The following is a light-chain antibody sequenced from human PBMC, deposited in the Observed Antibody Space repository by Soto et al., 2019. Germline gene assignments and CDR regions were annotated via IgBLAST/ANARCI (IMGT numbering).Light chain of an antibody. CDR3: QQYNSYPWT. CDR2: DAS. Sequence: DIPMTQSPSTLSASVGDRVTITCRASQSISSWLAWYQHKPGEAPKLLIYDASSLRRGVPSRFSGSGSGTEFTLTISSLQPDDSATYYCQQYNSYPWTFGQGTKVDIK. CDR1: QSISSW. V-gene: IGKV1-5*01. J-gene: IGKJ1*01.